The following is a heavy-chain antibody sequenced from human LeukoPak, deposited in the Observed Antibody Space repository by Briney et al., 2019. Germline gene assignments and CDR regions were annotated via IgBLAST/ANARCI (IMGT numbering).Heavy chain of an antibody. CDR1: GYTFTSYY. V-gene: IGHV1-69*05. D-gene: IGHD2-15*01. CDR2: IIPIFGTA. Sequence: SVKVSCKASGYTFTSYYMHWVRQAPGQGLEWMGGIIPIFGTANCAQKFQGRVTITTDESTSTAYMELSSLRSEDTAVYYCARDPDPYCSGGSCYAGEDAFDIWGQGTMVTVSS. J-gene: IGHJ3*02. CDR3: ARDPDPYCSGGSCYAGEDAFDI.